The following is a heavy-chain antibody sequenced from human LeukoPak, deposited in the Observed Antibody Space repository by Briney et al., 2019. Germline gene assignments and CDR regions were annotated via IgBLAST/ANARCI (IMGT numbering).Heavy chain of an antibody. J-gene: IGHJ6*02. CDR1: GGSFSGYY. CDR2: INHSGST. V-gene: IGHV4-34*01. Sequence: SETLSLTCAVYGGSFSGYYWSWIRQPPGKGLEWIGEINHSGSTNYNPSLKSRVTISVDTSKNQFSLKLSSVTAAGTAVYYCARGLVHGYAAAFYYYYYGMDVWGQGTTVAVSS. D-gene: IGHD5-12*01. CDR3: ARGLVHGYAAAFYYYYYGMDV.